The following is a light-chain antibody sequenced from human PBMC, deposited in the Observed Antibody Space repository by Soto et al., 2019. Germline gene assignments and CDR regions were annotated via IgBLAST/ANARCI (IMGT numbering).Light chain of an antibody. CDR3: QQYGSSPRT. CDR1: QSVTSNY. J-gene: IGKJ1*01. Sequence: EIVLTQSPGTLSLSPGERATLSCRASQSVTSNYLAWYQQKPGQAPRLLIHGASARATGIPDRFSGSGSGTDFTLTISRLEPEDCAVYYCQQYGSSPRTFGQGTKVEIK. V-gene: IGKV3-20*01. CDR2: GAS.